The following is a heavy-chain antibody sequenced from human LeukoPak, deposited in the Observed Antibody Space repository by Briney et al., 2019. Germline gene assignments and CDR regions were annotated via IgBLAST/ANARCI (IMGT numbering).Heavy chain of an antibody. Sequence: PSETLSLTCTVSGGSISSSSYYWGWIRQPPGKGLEWIGSIYYSGSTYYNPSLKSRVTISVDTSKNQFSLKLSSVTAADTAVYYCAPVGILDYVWGSDWGQGTLVTVSS. CDR1: GGSISSSSYY. D-gene: IGHD3-16*01. V-gene: IGHV4-39*07. CDR3: APVGILDYVWGSD. CDR2: IYYSGST. J-gene: IGHJ4*02.